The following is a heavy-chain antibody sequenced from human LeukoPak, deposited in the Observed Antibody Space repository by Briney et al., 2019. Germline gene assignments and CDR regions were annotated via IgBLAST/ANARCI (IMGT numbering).Heavy chain of an antibody. CDR3: ARQLGAFDI. D-gene: IGHD3-16*01. CDR2: IYYSGTT. CDR1: GGSISSSNYY. Sequence: SETLSLTCSVSGGSISSSNYYWGWIRQSSGKGLEWIGNIYYSGTTFYNPSLKSRVTISVVTSKYQFSLKLTSVTAADTAVYYCARQLGAFDIWGQGTMVTVSS. J-gene: IGHJ3*02. V-gene: IGHV4-39*01.